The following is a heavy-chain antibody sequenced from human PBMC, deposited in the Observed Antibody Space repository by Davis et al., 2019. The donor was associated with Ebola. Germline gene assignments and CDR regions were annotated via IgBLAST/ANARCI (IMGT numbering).Heavy chain of an antibody. CDR3: ARGIAAAAFDL. D-gene: IGHD6-13*01. CDR2: IYHSGST. J-gene: IGHJ2*01. CDR1: GGSISSGGYS. V-gene: IGHV4-30-2*01. Sequence: PSETLSLTCAVSGGSISSGGYSWSWIRQPPGKGLEWIGYIYHSGSTYYNPSLKSRVTISVDRSKNQFSLKLSSVTAADTAVYYCARGIAAAAFDLWGRGTLVTVSS.